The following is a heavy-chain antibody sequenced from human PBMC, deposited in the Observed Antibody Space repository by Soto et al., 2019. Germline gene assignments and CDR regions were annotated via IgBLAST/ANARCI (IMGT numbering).Heavy chain of an antibody. CDR3: ARHAPYYDFWSGYSGRFDP. Sequence: SETLSLTCTVSGGSISSSSYYWGWIRQPPGKGLEWIGSIYYSGSTYYNPSLKSRVTISVDTSKNQFSLKLSSVTAADTAVYYCARHAPYYDFWSGYSGRFDPWGQGTLVTVSS. CDR1: GGSISSSSYY. D-gene: IGHD3-3*01. CDR2: IYYSGST. V-gene: IGHV4-39*01. J-gene: IGHJ5*02.